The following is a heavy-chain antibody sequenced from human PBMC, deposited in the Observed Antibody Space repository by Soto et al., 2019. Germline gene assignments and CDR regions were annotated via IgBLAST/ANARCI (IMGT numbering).Heavy chain of an antibody. CDR3: AVGGRSIKIFGVVIPDWFDP. CDR2: IYYSGSI. CDR1: GGSISSSSYY. J-gene: IGHJ5*02. Sequence: SETLSLTCNVSGGSISSSSYYWGWIRQPPXKGLEWIGSIYYSGSIYYNPSLKSRVTISVDTSKNQFSLKLTSVTAADTAVYYFAVGGRSIKIFGVVIPDWFDPWGQGTLVTVSS. D-gene: IGHD3-3*01. V-gene: IGHV4-39*01.